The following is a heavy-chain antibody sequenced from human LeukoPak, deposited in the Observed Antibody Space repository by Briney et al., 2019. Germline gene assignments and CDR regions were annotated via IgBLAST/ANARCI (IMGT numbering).Heavy chain of an antibody. V-gene: IGHV3-13*01. CDR1: GFTFSVHD. Sequence: GGSLRLSCAASGFTFSVHDMHWLRQTTGKGLEWVSAIGTAGDTYYPGSVKGRFTISRDNAKNSLYLQMNSLRAEDTAVYYCARDRGFLWFGELSPREDSYYGMDVWGQGTTVTVSS. CDR3: ARDRGFLWFGELSPREDSYYGMDV. J-gene: IGHJ6*02. D-gene: IGHD3-10*01. CDR2: IGTAGDT.